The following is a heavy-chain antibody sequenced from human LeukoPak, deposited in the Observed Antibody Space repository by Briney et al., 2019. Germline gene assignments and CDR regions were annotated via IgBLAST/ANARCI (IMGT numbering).Heavy chain of an antibody. CDR3: ARGIEEWLYLYY. J-gene: IGHJ4*02. D-gene: IGHD3-3*01. CDR1: GFTFAPYW. V-gene: IGHV3-7*04. CDR2: MNRDGSEK. Sequence: GVSLRLSCAASGFTFAPYWMTWVRQAPGKGLEYVATMNRDGSEKYYVDSVKGRFTISRDHSKNSLYLQMDSLRAEDTAVYYCARGIEEWLYLYYWGQGALVTVAS.